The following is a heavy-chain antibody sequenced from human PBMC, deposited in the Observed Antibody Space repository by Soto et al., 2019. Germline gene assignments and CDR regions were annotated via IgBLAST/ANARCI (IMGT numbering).Heavy chain of an antibody. J-gene: IGHJ5*02. CDR3: AGAARIAGAGTQWCGT. Sequence: ASVKVSCKASGYTFTSYGISWVRQAPGQGLEWMGWISAYNGNTNYAQKLQGRVTMTTDTSTSTAYMELRSLRSDDTAVYYCAGAARIAGAGTQWCGTWGKGTLVSVPS. V-gene: IGHV1-18*01. CDR1: GYTFTSYG. D-gene: IGHD6-13*01. CDR2: ISAYNGNT.